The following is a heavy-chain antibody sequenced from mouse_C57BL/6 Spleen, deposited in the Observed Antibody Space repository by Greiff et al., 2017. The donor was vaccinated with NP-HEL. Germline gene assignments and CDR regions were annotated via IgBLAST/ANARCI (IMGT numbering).Heavy chain of an antibody. V-gene: IGHV7-1*01. CDR2: SRNKANDYTT. J-gene: IGHJ1*03. CDR3: ARAFYYGTAFDV. CDR1: GFTFSDFY. D-gene: IGHD2-1*01. Sequence: EVMLVESGGGLVQSGRSLRLSCATSGFTFSDFYMEWVRQAPGKGLEWIAASRNKANDYTTEYSASVKGRFIVSRDTSQSILYLQMNALRAEDTAIYYCARAFYYGTAFDVWGTGTTVTVSS.